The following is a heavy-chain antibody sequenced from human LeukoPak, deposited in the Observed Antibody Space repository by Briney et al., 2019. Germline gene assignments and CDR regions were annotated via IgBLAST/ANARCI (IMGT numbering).Heavy chain of an antibody. CDR1: GGSISSSSYY. J-gene: IGHJ4*02. V-gene: IGHV4-39*01. CDR3: APLVSTRYYFNY. CDR2: IYYSGNT. Sequence: SEALSLTCTVSGGSISSSSYYWGWIRQPPEKGLEWIGSIYYSGNTYYNASLKSQVYISIDTSKNKLFLRLTSLPAAETAGYLCAPLVSTRYYFNYWGKGTWSPSPQ. D-gene: IGHD5/OR15-5a*01.